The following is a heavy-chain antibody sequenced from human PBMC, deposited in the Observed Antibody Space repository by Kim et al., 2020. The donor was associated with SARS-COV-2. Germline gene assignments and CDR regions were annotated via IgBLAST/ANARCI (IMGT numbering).Heavy chain of an antibody. J-gene: IGHJ4*02. V-gene: IGHV5-10-1*01. CDR3: ARHQIAVAGDFDY. D-gene: IGHD6-19*01. Sequence: YSPSFQGHVTISADKSISTAYLQWSSLKASDTSMYYCARHQIAVAGDFDYWGQGTLVTVSS.